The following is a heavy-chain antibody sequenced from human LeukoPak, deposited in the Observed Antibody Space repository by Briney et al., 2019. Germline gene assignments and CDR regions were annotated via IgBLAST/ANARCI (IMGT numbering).Heavy chain of an antibody. D-gene: IGHD4-17*01. CDR2: INHSGST. CDR3: VRGRMTTAY. J-gene: IGHJ4*02. V-gene: IGHV4-34*01. CDR1: GGSFSGYY. Sequence: SETLSLTCAVYGGSFSGYYWSWIRQPPGKGLEWIGEINHSGSTNYNPSLKSRVTISVDTSKNQFSLKLSSVTAADTAVYYCVRGRMTTAYWGQGTLVTVSS.